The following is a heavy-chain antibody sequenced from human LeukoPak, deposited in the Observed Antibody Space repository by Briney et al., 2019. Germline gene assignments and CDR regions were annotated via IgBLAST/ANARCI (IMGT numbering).Heavy chain of an antibody. CDR3: ARDQDGSASYYKAPYGMDV. CDR1: GDSISSYF. D-gene: IGHD3-10*01. V-gene: IGHV4-59*01. J-gene: IGHJ6*02. Sequence: PSETLSLTCVVSGDSISSYFWSWIRQPPGKGLEWIGYIYDSGKTNYNPSLKSRVTISVDTSKNQFSLKLSSVTAADTAVYYCARDQDGSASYYKAPYGMDVWGQGTTVTVSS. CDR2: IYDSGKT.